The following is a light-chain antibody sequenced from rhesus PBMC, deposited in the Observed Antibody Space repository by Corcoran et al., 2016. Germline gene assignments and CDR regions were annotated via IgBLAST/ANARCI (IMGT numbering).Light chain of an antibody. CDR3: LQHNSYPWT. J-gene: IGKJ1*01. CDR2: GAS. Sequence: DIQVTQSPSSLSASVGDTVTITCRASQVISSYLNWFQQKPRKAPKLLIYGASSLETGVPSRLSGSGSGTDFTLIISSLQPEEFAVYYCLQHNSYPWTFGQGTKVEI. V-gene: IGKV1-28*03. CDR1: QVISSY.